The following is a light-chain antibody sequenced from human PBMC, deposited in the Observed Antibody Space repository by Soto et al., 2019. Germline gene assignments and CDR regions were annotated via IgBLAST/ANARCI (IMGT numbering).Light chain of an antibody. V-gene: IGKV3-20*01. J-gene: IGKJ1*01. Sequence: EIVLTQSPGTLSLSPGERATLSCRASQSVSSSYLAWYQQKPGQAPRLLIYGASSRATGIPDRFSGSGSGKDFTLTISRLEPEDVAVYYCQQDGSSPWTFGQGTKVEIK. CDR2: GAS. CDR1: QSVSSSY. CDR3: QQDGSSPWT.